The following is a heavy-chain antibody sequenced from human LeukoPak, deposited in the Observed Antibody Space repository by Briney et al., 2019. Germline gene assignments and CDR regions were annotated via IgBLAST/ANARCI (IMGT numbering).Heavy chain of an antibody. J-gene: IGHJ4*02. V-gene: IGHV4-4*02. CDR3: AGGIQLWLSYDY. CDR1: GGSISSSNW. D-gene: IGHD5-18*01. Sequence: SGTLSLTCAVSGGSISSSNWWSWVRQPPGKGLEWIGEISDSGRTNYNPSLKSRVTISVDKSKNQFSLKVSSVTAADTAVYYCAGGIQLWLSYDYWGQGTLVTVSS. CDR2: ISDSGRT.